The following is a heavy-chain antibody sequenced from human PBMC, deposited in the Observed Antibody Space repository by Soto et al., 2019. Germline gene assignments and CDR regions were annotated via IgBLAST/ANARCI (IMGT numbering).Heavy chain of an antibody. CDR1: GFTFSSCA. Sequence: GGSLRLSCAASGFTFSSCAMGWVRQAPGKGLEWVSDIIDSGASTYYADSVQGQFTISRDNSKSTLYLQMNSLRAEDTALYYCAKGRSYYYYYGVDFWGQGTMVTVSS. J-gene: IGHJ6*02. V-gene: IGHV3-23*01. CDR3: AKGRSYYYYYGVDF. CDR2: IIDSGAST.